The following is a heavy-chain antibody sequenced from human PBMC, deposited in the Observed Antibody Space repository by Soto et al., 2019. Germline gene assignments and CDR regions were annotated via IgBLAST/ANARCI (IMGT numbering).Heavy chain of an antibody. D-gene: IGHD1-26*01. J-gene: IGHJ5*02. V-gene: IGHV1-69*13. CDR3: ASRTYTGSYYEGNWFDP. Sequence: RASVKVSCKASGGTFSSYAISWVRQAPGQGLEWMGGIIPIFGTANYAQTFQGRVTINADESTSTAYMELRSLRSEDTAVYYCASRTYTGSYYEGNWFDPWGQGTLVTVSS. CDR1: GGTFSSYA. CDR2: IIPIFGTA.